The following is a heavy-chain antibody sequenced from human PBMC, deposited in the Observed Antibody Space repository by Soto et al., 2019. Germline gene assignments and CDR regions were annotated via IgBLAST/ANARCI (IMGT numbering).Heavy chain of an antibody. CDR1: GFTFSNYA. D-gene: IGHD4-17*01. J-gene: IGHJ4*01. Sequence: QSGGSRRLSGAASGFTFSNYAMSGVRQGPGKGLEWVSAISENGGSTYYAASVKGRFTISRDNSKSALSLQMNRLRAEDTAVYYCAKRTSVTRGHLDAYWGHGTLVTVSS. CDR2: ISENGGST. CDR3: AKRTSVTRGHLDAY. V-gene: IGHV3-23*01.